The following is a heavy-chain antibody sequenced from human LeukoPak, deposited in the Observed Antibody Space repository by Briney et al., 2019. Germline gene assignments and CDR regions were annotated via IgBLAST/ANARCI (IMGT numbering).Heavy chain of an antibody. Sequence: ASVKVSCKASGYTFTSYGISWVRQAPGQGLEWMGWISAYNGNTNYAQKLQGRVTMTTDTSTSTAYMELRSLRSDDTAVYYCARDVGFYYYDSSGYYFDYWGQGTLVTVST. CDR3: ARDVGFYYYDSSGYYFDY. D-gene: IGHD3-22*01. V-gene: IGHV1-18*01. CDR1: GYTFTSYG. CDR2: ISAYNGNT. J-gene: IGHJ4*02.